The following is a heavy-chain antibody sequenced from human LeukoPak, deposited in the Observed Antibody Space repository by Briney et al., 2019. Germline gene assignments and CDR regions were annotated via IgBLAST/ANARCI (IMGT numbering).Heavy chain of an antibody. J-gene: IGHJ4*02. CDR2: INAGNGNT. Sequence: ASVKVSCKASGYTFTSYAMHWVRQAPGQRLEWMGWINAGNGNTKYSQKFQGRVTITRDTSASTAYMELSSLRSEDTAVYYCARAHTAMVTVHFDYWGQGTLVTVSS. CDR1: GYTFTSYA. CDR3: ARAHTAMVTVHFDY. D-gene: IGHD5-18*01. V-gene: IGHV1-3*01.